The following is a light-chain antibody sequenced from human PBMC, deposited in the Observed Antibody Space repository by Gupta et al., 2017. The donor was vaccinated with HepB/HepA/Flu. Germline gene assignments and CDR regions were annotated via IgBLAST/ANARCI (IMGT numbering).Light chain of an antibody. CDR1: QGISNY. Sequence: DIQMTQSPSSLSASVGDRVTITCRASQGISNYLGWYQQKPGKAPKSLIYGASRLQSGVPSRFSGSASGIDFTLTSTSLQPEDFATYYCQDSSYPITFGQGTRMEIK. J-gene: IGKJ5*01. CDR2: GAS. CDR3: QDSSYPIT. V-gene: IGKV1-16*01.